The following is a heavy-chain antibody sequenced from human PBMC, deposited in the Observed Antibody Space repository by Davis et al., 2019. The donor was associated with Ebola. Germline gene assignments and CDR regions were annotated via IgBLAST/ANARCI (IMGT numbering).Heavy chain of an antibody. CDR3: ARDPLIIGDATTDS. D-gene: IGHD2/OR15-2a*01. Sequence: GGSLRLSCAASGFTFSSYWMSWVRQAPGKGLEWVANIKQDGSEQYYVDSVKGRFTISRDNAKNSLFLQMNSLRADDTAVYYCARDPLIIGDATTDSWGQGTLVTVSS. V-gene: IGHV3-7*01. CDR1: GFTFSSYW. CDR2: IKQDGSEQ. J-gene: IGHJ5*01.